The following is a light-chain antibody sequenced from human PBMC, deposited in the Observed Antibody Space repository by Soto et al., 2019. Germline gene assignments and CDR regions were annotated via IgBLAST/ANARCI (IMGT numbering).Light chain of an antibody. CDR1: QSISSW. V-gene: IGKV1-5*01. Sequence: DIQMTQSPSTLSASVGDRVTITCRASQSISSWLAWYQQKPGKAPKLLIYDASSLESGVTSRFSGSGSGTEFTLTISSLQPDDFATYYCQQYNTYSVTFGQGTNLEIK. J-gene: IGKJ2*01. CDR2: DAS. CDR3: QQYNTYSVT.